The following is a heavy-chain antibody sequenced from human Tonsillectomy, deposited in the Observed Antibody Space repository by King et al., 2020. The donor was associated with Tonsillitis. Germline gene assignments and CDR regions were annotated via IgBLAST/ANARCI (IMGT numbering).Heavy chain of an antibody. CDR3: ANDYGLY. D-gene: IGHD4-17*01. Sequence: EVQLVESGGGLVQPGGSLRLSCAASGFTFRSYAMSCVRQAPGKGLEWVAAISGNGASTYYADSVKGRFTISRDNSRNTLYLQMNSLRAEDTAVYYCANDYGLYWGQGTMVTVSS. CDR1: GFTFRSYA. V-gene: IGHV3-23*04. CDR2: ISGNGAST. J-gene: IGHJ3*01.